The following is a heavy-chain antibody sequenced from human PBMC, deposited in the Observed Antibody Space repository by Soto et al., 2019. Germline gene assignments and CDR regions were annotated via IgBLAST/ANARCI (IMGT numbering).Heavy chain of an antibody. CDR3: ARVLIRSGGGGYDYADY. D-gene: IGHD5-12*01. CDR1: GFTFSSDA. V-gene: IGHV3-64*01. Sequence: GGSRRHSCAGSGFTFSSDAMHWVRQAPGKGLEYVSAISSNGGSTYYANSVKGRFTISRDNSKNTLYLQMGSLRAEDMAVYYCARVLIRSGGGGYDYADYWGQGT. CDR2: ISSNGGST. J-gene: IGHJ4*02.